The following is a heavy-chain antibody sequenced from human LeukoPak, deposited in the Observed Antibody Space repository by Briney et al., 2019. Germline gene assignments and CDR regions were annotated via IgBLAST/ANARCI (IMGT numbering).Heavy chain of an antibody. CDR1: GFTVSSNS. Sequence: GGSLRLSCTVSGFTVSSNSMSWVRQAPGKGLEWVGFIRSKGYGGTTEYAVSVKGRFTMSRDDSKSIAYLQMNSLKAEDTAVYYCTRYCSGGSCYSGSFDYWGQGTLVTVSS. D-gene: IGHD2-15*01. CDR2: IRSKGYGGTT. J-gene: IGHJ4*02. CDR3: TRYCSGGSCYSGSFDY. V-gene: IGHV3-49*04.